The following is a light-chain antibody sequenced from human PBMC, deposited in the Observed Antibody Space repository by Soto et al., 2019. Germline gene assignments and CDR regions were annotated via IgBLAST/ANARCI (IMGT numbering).Light chain of an antibody. CDR1: SSDVGGYNR. CDR3: SSYTSSSTFLWV. Sequence: QSALTQPPSVSGSPGQSVTISYTGTSSDVGGYNRVSWYQQPPGTAPKLMIYEVSNRPSGVPDRFSGSKSGNTASLTISGLQAEDEADYYCSSYTSSSTFLWVFGGGTKVTVL. V-gene: IGLV2-18*02. CDR2: EVS. J-gene: IGLJ3*02.